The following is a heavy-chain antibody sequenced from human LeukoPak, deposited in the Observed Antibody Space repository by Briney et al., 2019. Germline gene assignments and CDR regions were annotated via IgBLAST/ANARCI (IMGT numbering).Heavy chain of an antibody. V-gene: IGHV4-34*01. Sequence: SETLSLTCAVYGGSFSGYYWSWIRQPPGKGLEWIGEINHSEGTNYNPSLKSRVTISVDTSKNQFSLKLSSVTAADTAVYYCAIGEWYFDLWGRGTLVTVSS. CDR3: AIGEWYFDL. J-gene: IGHJ2*01. CDR1: GGSFSGYY. CDR2: INHSEGT. D-gene: IGHD3-10*01.